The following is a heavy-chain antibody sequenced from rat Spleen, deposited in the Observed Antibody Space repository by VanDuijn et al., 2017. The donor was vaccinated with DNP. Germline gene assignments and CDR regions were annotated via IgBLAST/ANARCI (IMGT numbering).Heavy chain of an antibody. CDR2: ISPSGSRP. Sequence: EVQLVESGGGLVQPGRSLKLSCAASGFTFSYYGMAWVRQAPKKGLEWVAAISPSGSRPYSPDSVKGRFTISRDNAKTTLYLQMDSLRSEDTATYYCAKGLTEDYWGKGTLVTVSP. CDR1: GFTFSYYG. CDR3: AKGLTEDY. D-gene: IGHD1-11*01. V-gene: IGHV5-19*01. J-gene: IGHJ3*01.